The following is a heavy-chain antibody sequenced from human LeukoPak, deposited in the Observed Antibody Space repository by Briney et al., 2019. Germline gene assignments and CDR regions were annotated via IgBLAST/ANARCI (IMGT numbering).Heavy chain of an antibody. CDR2: IIPIFGTA. J-gene: IGHJ4*02. V-gene: IGHV1-69*06. Sequence: GASVKVSCKASGGTFSSYAISWVRQAPGQGLEWMGGIIPIFGTANYAQKFQGRVTMTEDTSTDTAYMELSSLRSEDTAVYYCATAIVVVTAIPGFDYWGQGTLVTVSS. CDR1: GGTFSSYA. CDR3: ATAIVVVTAIPGFDY. D-gene: IGHD2-21*02.